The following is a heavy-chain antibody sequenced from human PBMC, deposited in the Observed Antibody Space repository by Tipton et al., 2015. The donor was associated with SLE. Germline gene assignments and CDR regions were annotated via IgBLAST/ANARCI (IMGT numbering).Heavy chain of an antibody. CDR2: FYYSGST. V-gene: IGHV4-59*01. CDR3: ARGGSVFGVVLNWFDP. CDR1: GGSMSTYY. J-gene: IGHJ5*02. Sequence: TLSLTCTVSGGSMSTYYWNWIRQFPGRGLEWIGYFYYSGSTSYNPSLKSRVTTSLDKSKNQFSLKLSSVTAADTAVYYCARGGSVFGVVLNWFDPWGQGTLVTVSS. D-gene: IGHD3-3*01.